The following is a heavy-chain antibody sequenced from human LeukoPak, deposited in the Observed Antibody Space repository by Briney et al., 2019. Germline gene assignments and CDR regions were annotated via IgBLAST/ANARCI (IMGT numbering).Heavy chain of an antibody. CDR1: GGSISSGSIY. V-gene: IGHV4-61*09. CDR3: ASSAPYDILTGYYKPYYYMDV. Sequence: PSETLSLTCTVSGGSISSGSIYWSWIRQPAGKGLEWIGHIYTSGSPNYNPSLKSRVTISLDTSKNQFSLKLSSVTAADTAVYYCASSAPYDILTGYYKPYYYMDVWGKGTTVTISS. D-gene: IGHD3-9*01. J-gene: IGHJ6*03. CDR2: IYTSGSP.